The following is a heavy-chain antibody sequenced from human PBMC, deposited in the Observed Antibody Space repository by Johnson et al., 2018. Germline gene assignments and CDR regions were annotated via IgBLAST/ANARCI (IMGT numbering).Heavy chain of an antibody. CDR1: GFTLSNYD. D-gene: IGHD3-16*01. V-gene: IGHV3-13*01. J-gene: IGHJ3*01. Sequence: VQLQESGGGLVQPGGSLRLSCVASGFTLSNYDIHWVRQVTGKGPEWLSAFGSGGDTYYPGPVRGRFIISREDAKDSVFLQMNSLGAGDAAVYYCVRRARSSASYSDIFDVWGQGTVVTVSS. CDR2: FGSGGDT. CDR3: VRRARSSASYSDIFDV.